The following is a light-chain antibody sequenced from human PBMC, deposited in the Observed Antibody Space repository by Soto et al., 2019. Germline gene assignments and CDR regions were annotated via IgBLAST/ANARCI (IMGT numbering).Light chain of an antibody. CDR1: ITSVRSSNY. CDR2: DVS. CDR3: CSYAGSSTFV. V-gene: IGLV2-23*02. Sequence: QSVLTQPAAVSWAPGQSITISCTGTITSVRSSNYVSWYKQHPGKAPNLMIYDVSNRPSGVSNRFSGSKSGNTASLTISGLQAEDEADYYCCSYAGSSTFVFGTGTKVTVL. J-gene: IGLJ1*01.